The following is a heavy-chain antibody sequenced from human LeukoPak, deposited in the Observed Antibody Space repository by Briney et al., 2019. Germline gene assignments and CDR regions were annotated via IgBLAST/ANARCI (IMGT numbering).Heavy chain of an antibody. CDR1: GGAIRSYY. CDR3: ARGAQQLPYYFDY. Sequence: SETLSLTCTVSGGAIRSYYWGWTRQPPGKGLEWIGYMYNSGSTNYNPSLKSRVTISVDTSKNQFSLKLSSVTAADTAVYYCARGAQQLPYYFDYWGQGILVTVSS. D-gene: IGHD4-11*01. CDR2: MYNSGST. V-gene: IGHV4-59*01. J-gene: IGHJ4*01.